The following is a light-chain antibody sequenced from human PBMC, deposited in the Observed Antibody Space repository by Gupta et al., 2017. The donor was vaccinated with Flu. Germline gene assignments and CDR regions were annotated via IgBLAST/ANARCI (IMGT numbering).Light chain of an antibody. Sequence: ERATLSCRASQSISSSYLAWYQQKPGQAPRLLIYAASSRATGIPDRFSGSGSGTDFTLTISRLEPEDFAVYYCQQYGSFRFTFGPGTKVEIK. CDR2: AAS. V-gene: IGKV3-20*01. CDR1: QSISSSY. CDR3: QQYGSFRFT. J-gene: IGKJ3*01.